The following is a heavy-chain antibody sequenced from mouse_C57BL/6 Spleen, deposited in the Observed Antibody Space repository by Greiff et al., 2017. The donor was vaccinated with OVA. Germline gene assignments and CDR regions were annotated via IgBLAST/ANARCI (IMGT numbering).Heavy chain of an antibody. D-gene: IGHD2-4*01. Sequence: EVKLMESGGGLVKPGGSLKLSCAASGFTFSSYAMSWVRQTPEKRLEWVATISDGGSYTYYPDNVKGRFTISRDNAKNNLYLQMSHLKSEDTAMYYCARDKGGLRRDAMDYWGQGTSVTVSS. CDR2: ISDGGSYT. CDR3: ARDKGGLRRDAMDY. CDR1: GFTFSSYA. V-gene: IGHV5-4*01. J-gene: IGHJ4*01.